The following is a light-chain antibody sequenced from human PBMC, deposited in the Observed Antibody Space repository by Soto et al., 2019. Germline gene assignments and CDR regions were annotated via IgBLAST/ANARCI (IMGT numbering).Light chain of an antibody. CDR3: QQYNSYSYT. CDR2: DAS. CDR1: QSISSW. V-gene: IGKV1-5*01. Sequence: DIQMTQSPSTLSASVGDRVTITCRASQSISSWLAWYQQKPGKAPKLLIYDASSLESGVPSRFSGSGSGPEFTLTISSLQPDDFSPYYCQQYNSYSYTVGQGTKVDIK. J-gene: IGKJ2*01.